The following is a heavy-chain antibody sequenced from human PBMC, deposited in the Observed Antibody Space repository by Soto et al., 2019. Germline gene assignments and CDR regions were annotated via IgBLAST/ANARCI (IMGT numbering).Heavy chain of an antibody. CDR2: ISYDGSNK. V-gene: IGHV3-30*18. D-gene: IGHD3-10*01. CDR3: AKDYGSGNYYYGMDV. J-gene: IGHJ6*02. CDR1: GFTFSSYG. Sequence: QVQLVESGGGVVQPGRSLRLSCAASGFTFSSYGMHWVRQAPGKGLEWVAVISYDGSNKYYADSVKGRFTISRDNSKNTLYLQMNSLRAEDTAVYYCAKDYGSGNYYYGMDVWGQGTTVTVSS.